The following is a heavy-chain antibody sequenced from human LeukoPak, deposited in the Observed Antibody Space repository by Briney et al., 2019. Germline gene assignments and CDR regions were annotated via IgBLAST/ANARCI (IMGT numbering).Heavy chain of an antibody. CDR2: ISGSGGST. J-gene: IGHJ4*02. Sequence: PGGSLRLSCAASGFTFSSYAMSWVRQAPGKGLEWVSAISGSGGSTYYADSVKGRFTISRDNAKNSLYLQMNSLRDEDTAVYYCARGGVYYDSSGYSRYYFDYWGQGTLVTVSS. CDR1: GFTFSSYA. V-gene: IGHV3-23*01. D-gene: IGHD3-22*01. CDR3: ARGGVYYDSSGYSRYYFDY.